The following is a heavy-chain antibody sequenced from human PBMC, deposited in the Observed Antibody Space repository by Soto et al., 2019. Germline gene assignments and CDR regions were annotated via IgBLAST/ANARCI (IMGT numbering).Heavy chain of an antibody. J-gene: IGHJ3*02. Sequence: VASVKVSCKASGYTFTSYYMHWVRQAPGQGLEWMGIINPSGGSTSYAQKFQGRVTMTRDTSTSTVYMELSSLRSEDTAVYYCARETLTGTTEPHRLSAFDIWGQGTMVTVSS. V-gene: IGHV1-46*01. D-gene: IGHD1-20*01. CDR1: GYTFTSYY. CDR2: INPSGGST. CDR3: ARETLTGTTEPHRLSAFDI.